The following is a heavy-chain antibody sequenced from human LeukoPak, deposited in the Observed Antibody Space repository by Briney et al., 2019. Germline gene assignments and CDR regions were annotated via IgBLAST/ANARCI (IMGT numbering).Heavy chain of an antibody. V-gene: IGHV4-39*07. CDR1: GGSISSSSYY. CDR2: IYYSGST. CDR3: ALLRLGELSSIDY. J-gene: IGHJ4*02. D-gene: IGHD3-16*02. Sequence: PSETLSLTCTVSGGSISSSSYYWGWIRQPPGKGLEWIGSIYYSGSTNYNPSLKSRVTISVDTSKNQFSLKLSSVTAADTAVYYCALLRLGELSSIDYWGQGTLVTVSS.